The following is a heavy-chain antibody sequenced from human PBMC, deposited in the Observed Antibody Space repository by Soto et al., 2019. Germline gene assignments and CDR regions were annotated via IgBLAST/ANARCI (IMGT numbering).Heavy chain of an antibody. D-gene: IGHD5-12*01. J-gene: IGHJ4*02. CDR3: ARGESGYDAFYFDY. V-gene: IGHV3-33*01. CDR2: IWYDGSNK. Sequence: GGSLRLSCAASGFTFSSYGMHWVRQAPGKGLEWVAVIWYDGSNKYYADSVKGRFTISRDNSKNTLYLQMNSLRAEDTAVYYCARGESGYDAFYFDYWGQGTLVTVSS. CDR1: GFTFSSYG.